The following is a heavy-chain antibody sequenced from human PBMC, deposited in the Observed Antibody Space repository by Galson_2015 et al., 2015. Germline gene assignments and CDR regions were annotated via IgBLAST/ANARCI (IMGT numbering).Heavy chain of an antibody. J-gene: IGHJ3*02. D-gene: IGHD2-15*01. CDR2: IYTSGST. CDR3: ARDAGYCSGGSCYGAFDI. V-gene: IGHV4-61*02. CDR1: GGSISSGSYY. Sequence: TLSLTCTVSGGSISSGSYYWSWIRQPAGKGLEWIGRIYTSGSTNYNPSLKSRVTISVDTSKNQFSLKLSSVTAADTAVYYCARDAGYCSGGSCYGAFDIWGQGTMVTVSS.